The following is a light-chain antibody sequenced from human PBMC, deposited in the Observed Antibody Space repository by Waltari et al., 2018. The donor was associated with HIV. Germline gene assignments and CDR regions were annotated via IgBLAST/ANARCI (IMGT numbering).Light chain of an antibody. CDR1: SSDVGGYNY. Sequence: QSALTQPPSASGSPGQSVTISCTGTSSDVGGYNYVSWYQQHPGNAPNLISDEVTERPSGVPVRFSGSKSGNTASLTVSGLQAEDEAEYYCSSYAGSNKLVFGGGTKLTVV. J-gene: IGLJ2*01. CDR3: SSYAGSNKLV. V-gene: IGLV2-8*01. CDR2: EVT.